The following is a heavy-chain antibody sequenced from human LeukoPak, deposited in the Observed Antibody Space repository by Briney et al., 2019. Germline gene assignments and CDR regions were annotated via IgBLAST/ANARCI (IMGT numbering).Heavy chain of an antibody. J-gene: IGHJ4*02. V-gene: IGHV4-59*01. CDR2: IYYRGST. CDR1: GGSISGYY. Sequence: QPSETLSLTCTVSGGSISGYYWTWIRQPPGKGLEWIGFIYYRGSTNYNPSLKSRVTISLDTSRNQFSLKLSSVTAADTAVYYCARASHGGNSEFDYWGQGTLVTVSS. D-gene: IGHD4-23*01. CDR3: ARASHGGNSEFDY.